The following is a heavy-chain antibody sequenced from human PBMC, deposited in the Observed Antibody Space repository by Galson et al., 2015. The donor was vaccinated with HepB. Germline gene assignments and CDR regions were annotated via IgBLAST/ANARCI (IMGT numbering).Heavy chain of an antibody. V-gene: IGHV1-18*01. CDR2: ISTYNGNT. Sequence: SVKVSCKASGYTFTSYGISWVRQAPGQGLEWMGWISTYNGNTNYAQKFLQGRVTMTTDTSTSTAYMELSSLRSEDTAVYYCARDRPPGPRPWPDLYYYGMDVWGQGTTVTVSS. CDR3: ARDRPPGPRPWPDLYYYGMDV. D-gene: IGHD1-14*01. CDR1: GYTFTSYG. J-gene: IGHJ6*02.